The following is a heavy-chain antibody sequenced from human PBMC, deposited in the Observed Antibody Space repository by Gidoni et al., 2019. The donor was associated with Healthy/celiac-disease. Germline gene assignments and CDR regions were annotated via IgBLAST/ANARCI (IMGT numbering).Heavy chain of an antibody. CDR1: GFTFSSYG. Sequence: QVQLVESGGGVVQPGRSLRLSCAASGFTFSSYGMHWVRQAPGKGLEWVAVIWYDGSNKYYADSVKGRFTISRDNSKNTLYLQMNSLRAEDTAVYYCARGDSDYGGMGYYFDYWGQGTLVTVSS. CDR2: IWYDGSNK. V-gene: IGHV3-33*01. J-gene: IGHJ4*02. CDR3: ARGDSDYGGMGYYFDY. D-gene: IGHD4-17*01.